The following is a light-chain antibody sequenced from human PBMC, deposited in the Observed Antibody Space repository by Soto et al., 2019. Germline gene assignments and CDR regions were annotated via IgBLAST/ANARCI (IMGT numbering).Light chain of an antibody. CDR3: QQYGSARGT. J-gene: IGKJ1*01. CDR2: GAS. CDR1: QSVSSNY. Sequence: ETVLTQSPGTLSLSPGERATLSCRASQSVSSNYLAWYQQKPGQAPRLLIYGASRRATGIPDRFSGSGSGTDFSLTISRLEPEDFAVYYCQQYGSARGTFGQGTKVEIK. V-gene: IGKV3-20*01.